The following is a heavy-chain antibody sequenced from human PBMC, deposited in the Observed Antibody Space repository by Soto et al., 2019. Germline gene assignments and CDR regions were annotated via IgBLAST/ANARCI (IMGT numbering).Heavy chain of an antibody. CDR1: GGSISSHY. Sequence: QVQLQESGPGLVKPSETLSLTCTVSGGSISSHYWSWIRQPPGRGLEWIGFIYNSGITDSNPPIKMPVTISLSTAKIQLSLRLCSVTAADTAVYCGARPRGIAPAVWYFDLWGRGTLVTVSS. CDR3: ARPRGIAPAVWYFDL. CDR2: IYNSGIT. D-gene: IGHD6-13*01. V-gene: IGHV4-4*09. J-gene: IGHJ2*01.